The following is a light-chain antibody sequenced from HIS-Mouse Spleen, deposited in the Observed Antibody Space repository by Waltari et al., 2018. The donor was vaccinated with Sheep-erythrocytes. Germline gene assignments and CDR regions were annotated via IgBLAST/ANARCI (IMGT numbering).Light chain of an antibody. CDR3: CSYAGSSTPWV. CDR2: EGS. Sequence: QSALTQPASVSGSPGQALTIPCPGTSSDGGSYNLVSWYQQHPGKAPKLMIYEGSKRPSGVSNRFSGSKTGNTASLTISGLQAEDEADYYCCSYAGSSTPWVFGGGTKLTVL. J-gene: IGLJ3*02. CDR1: SSDGGSYNL. V-gene: IGLV2-23*01.